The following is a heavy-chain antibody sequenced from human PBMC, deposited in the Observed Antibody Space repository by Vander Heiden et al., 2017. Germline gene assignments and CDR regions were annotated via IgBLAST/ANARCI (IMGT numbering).Heavy chain of an antibody. CDR2: INHSGST. CDR1: GGSFSGYY. Sequence: QVQLQQWGAGLLKPSATLSLTCAVYGGSFSGYYWSWIRQPPGKGLEWIGEINHSGSTNYNPSLKSRVTISVDTSKNQFSLKLSSVTAADTAVYYCARGGYSYVPAMGYWGQGTLVTVSS. J-gene: IGHJ4*02. D-gene: IGHD5-18*01. CDR3: ARGGYSYVPAMGY. V-gene: IGHV4-34*01.